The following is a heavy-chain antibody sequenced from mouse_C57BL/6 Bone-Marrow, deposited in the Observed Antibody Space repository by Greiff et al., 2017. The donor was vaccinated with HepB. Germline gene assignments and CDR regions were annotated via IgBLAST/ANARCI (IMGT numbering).Heavy chain of an antibody. CDR1: GFTFTDYY. CDR3: ARWNYGSYCFDY. V-gene: IGHV7-3*01. J-gene: IGHJ2*01. CDR2: TRNKANGYTT. D-gene: IGHD1-1*01. Sequence: VQGVESGGGLVQPGGSLSLSCAASGFTFTDYYMSWVRQPTGKALEWLGFTRNKANGYTTEYSASVKGRFTISRDNSHSILYLQMNALRAEDSAAYYCARWNYGSYCFDYWGQGTTLTVSS.